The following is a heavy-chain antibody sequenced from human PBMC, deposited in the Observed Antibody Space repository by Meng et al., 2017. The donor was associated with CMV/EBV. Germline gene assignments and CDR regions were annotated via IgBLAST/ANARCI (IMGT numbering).Heavy chain of an antibody. V-gene: IGHV4-59*01. CDR1: GGSINNYY. CDR2: IYNNVNT. CDR3: ARGPRYCGAAHCYTPYY. D-gene: IGHD2-21*01. J-gene: IGHJ4*02. Sequence: SETLSLTCAVSGGSINNYYWSWLRQPPGKELEWIAYIYNNVNTNYNPSLKSRVTISADTSQSQFFLKLTSATAADTAVYYCARGPRYCGAAHCYTPYYWGQGVLVTVSS.